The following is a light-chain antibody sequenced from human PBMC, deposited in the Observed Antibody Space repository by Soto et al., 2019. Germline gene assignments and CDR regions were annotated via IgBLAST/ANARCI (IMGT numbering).Light chain of an antibody. V-gene: IGKV1-5*03. CDR3: HQYSYFAT. J-gene: IGKJ1*01. Sequence: DIQMTQAPSTLSASVGDRVTITCRASQSISSWLTWYQQKAGQAPKLLIYKASIVESGGPSRFSGSGSGTEFTLTISSLQPDDSAPYYCHQYSYFATFGQGTRVEVK. CDR2: KAS. CDR1: QSISSW.